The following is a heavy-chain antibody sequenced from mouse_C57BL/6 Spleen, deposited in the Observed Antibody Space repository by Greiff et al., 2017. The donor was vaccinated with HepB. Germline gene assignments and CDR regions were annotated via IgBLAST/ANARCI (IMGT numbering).Heavy chain of an antibody. CDR3: ARADTTVVATGAMDY. CDR1: GYTFTDYN. Sequence: EVQLQQSGPELVKPGSSVKMSCKASGYTFTDYNMHWVKQSHGKSLEWIGYINPNNGGTRYNQKFKGKATLTVNKSSSTDYMALRSLTSEDSAVYYCARADTTVVATGAMDYWGQGTSVTVSS. J-gene: IGHJ4*01. V-gene: IGHV1-22*01. D-gene: IGHD1-1*01. CDR2: INPNNGGT.